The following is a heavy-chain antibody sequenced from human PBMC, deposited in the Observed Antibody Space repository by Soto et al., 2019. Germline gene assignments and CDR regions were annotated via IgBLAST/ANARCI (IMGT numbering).Heavy chain of an antibody. CDR3: AIVVVVGSGSKNFDY. J-gene: IGHJ4*02. CDR2: ISSSSSYI. Sequence: GGSLRLSCAASGFTFSSYSMNWVRQAPGKGLEWVSSISSSSSYIYYADSVKGRFTISRDNAKNSLYLQMNSLRAEDTAVYYCAIVVVVGSGSKNFDYRGQGTLVTVPS. V-gene: IGHV3-21*01. CDR1: GFTFSSYS. D-gene: IGHD3-10*02.